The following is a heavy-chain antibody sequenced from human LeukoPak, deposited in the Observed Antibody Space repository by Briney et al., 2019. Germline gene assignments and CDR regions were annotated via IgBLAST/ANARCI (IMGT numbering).Heavy chain of an antibody. CDR1: GDSLNTYY. J-gene: IGHJ5*02. CDR2: VASSGTS. CDR3: ARVVRGVVTSNWFDP. Sequence: SETLSLTCTVSGDSLNTYYWTWIRQTPGKELEWIGFVASSGTSNYNPSLKSRVSISIDTSKNQFSLAPTSVTPADTAVYYCARVVRGVVTSNWFDPWGQGTLVSVSS. V-gene: IGHV4-59*01. D-gene: IGHD2-21*02.